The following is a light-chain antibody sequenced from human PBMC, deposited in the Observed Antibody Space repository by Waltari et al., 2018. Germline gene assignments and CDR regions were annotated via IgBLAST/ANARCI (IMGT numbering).Light chain of an antibody. Sequence: QSALTQPPSASGSPGQSVTISCTGTSSDVGGPNYVSWYQQHPGKAPKLMIYEVSKRPSGVPDRFSGSKSGNTASLTVSGLQAEDEADYYCSSYAGSNNLVFGTGTRVTVL. CDR1: SSDVGGPNY. CDR2: EVS. CDR3: SSYAGSNNLV. V-gene: IGLV2-8*01. J-gene: IGLJ1*01.